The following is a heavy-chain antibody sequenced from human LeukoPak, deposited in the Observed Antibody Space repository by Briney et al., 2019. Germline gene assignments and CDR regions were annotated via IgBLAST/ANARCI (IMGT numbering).Heavy chain of an antibody. J-gene: IGHJ4*02. V-gene: IGHV4-59*01. CDR3: ARMDYYHNSGYYYFEY. Sequence: QASETLSLTCTVSGGSISSYYWSWIRQPPGKGLEWIGYIYYSGSTNYNPSLKSRVTISVDTSKNQFSLKLTSVTAADTAVYYCARMDYYHNSGYYYFEYWGQGTLVTVSS. CDR1: GGSISSYY. CDR2: IYYSGST. D-gene: IGHD3-22*01.